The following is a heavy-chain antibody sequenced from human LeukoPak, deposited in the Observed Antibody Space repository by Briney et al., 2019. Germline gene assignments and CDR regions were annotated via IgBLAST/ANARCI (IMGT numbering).Heavy chain of an antibody. CDR2: IKQDGSEI. D-gene: IGHD1-26*01. V-gene: IGHV3-7*01. CDR1: GFTFSSYW. J-gene: IGHJ3*02. CDR3: ARDVGATPAEAFDI. Sequence: PGGALRLSCAASGFTFSSYWMSWVRQAPGKGLGWGANIKQDGSEIYYVDSVKGRFTISRDNAKNSLYLQMNSLRAEDTAVYYCARDVGATPAEAFDIWGQGTMVTVS.